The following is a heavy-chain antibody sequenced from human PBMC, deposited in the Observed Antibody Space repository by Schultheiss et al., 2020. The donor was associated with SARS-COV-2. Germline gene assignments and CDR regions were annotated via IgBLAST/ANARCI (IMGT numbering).Heavy chain of an antibody. CDR3: TTDQIGYCSSTSCYYYYYYHMDV. J-gene: IGHJ6*03. CDR2: IKSKTDGGTT. V-gene: IGHV3-15*07. CDR1: GFTFSNAW. Sequence: GGSLRLSCAASGFTFSNAWMNWVRQAPGKGLEWVGRIKSKTDGGTTDYAAPVKGRFTISRDDSKNTLYLQMNSLKTEDTAVYYCTTDQIGYCSSTSCYYYYYYHMDVWGKGTTVTVSS. D-gene: IGHD2-2*01.